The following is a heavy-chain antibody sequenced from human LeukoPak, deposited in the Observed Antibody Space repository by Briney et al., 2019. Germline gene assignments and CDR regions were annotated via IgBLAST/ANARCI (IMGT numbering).Heavy chain of an antibody. V-gene: IGHV3-73*01. CDR3: TRHFDTGDY. D-gene: IGHD1-14*01. CDR2: IRSKANSYAT. CDR1: GFTFSGSA. J-gene: IGHJ4*02. Sequence: PGGPLRLSCAASGFTFSGSAMHWVRQASGKGLEWVGRIRSKANSYATAYAASVKGRFTISRDDSKNTAYLQMNSLKTEDTAVYYCTRHFDTGDYWGQGTLVTVSS.